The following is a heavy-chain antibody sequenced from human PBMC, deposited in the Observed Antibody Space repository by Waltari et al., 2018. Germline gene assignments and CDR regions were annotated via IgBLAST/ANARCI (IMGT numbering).Heavy chain of an antibody. V-gene: IGHV4-39*01. CDR3: ARLSYSGSLPSV. D-gene: IGHD1-26*01. CDR2: SYYSGST. CDR1: GVSIRSRRYS. Sequence: QLQLQESGPGLVKPSETLSLTCTVSGVSIRSRRYSWGWLRPPPGKGLEWIGSSYYSGSTYYNPSLKSRVTISVDTSKKQFSLKLSSVTAADTAVYYCARLSYSGSLPSVWGQGTMVTVSS. J-gene: IGHJ3*01.